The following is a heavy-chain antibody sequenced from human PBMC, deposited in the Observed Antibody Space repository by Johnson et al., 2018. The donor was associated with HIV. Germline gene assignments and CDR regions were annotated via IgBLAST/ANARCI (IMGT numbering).Heavy chain of an antibody. CDR3: ARCIFDAFDI. CDR1: GFSFDNNG. CDR2: INWNGGST. V-gene: IGHV3-20*04. D-gene: IGHD3-3*02. J-gene: IGHJ3*02. Sequence: VQLVESGGGVVRPGGSLRLSCAASGFSFDNNGMTWVRQAPGKGLEWVSGINWNGGSTDYVDSVKGRFTISRDNSKNTLYLQMNTLRAEDTAVYYCARCIFDAFDIWGQGTMVTVSS.